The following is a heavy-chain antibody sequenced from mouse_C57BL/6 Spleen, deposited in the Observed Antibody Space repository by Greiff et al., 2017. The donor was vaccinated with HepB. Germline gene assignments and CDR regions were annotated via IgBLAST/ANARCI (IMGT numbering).Heavy chain of an antibody. J-gene: IGHJ1*03. D-gene: IGHD1-1*01. CDR3: ARKGSSYGYFDV. Sequence: QVQLQQSGPELVKPGASVKISCKASGYAFSSSWMNWVKQRPGKGLEWIGRIYPGDGDTNYNGKFKGKATLTADKSSSTAYMQLSSLTSEDSAVYFCARKGSSYGYFDVWGTGTTVTVSS. CDR1: GYAFSSSW. V-gene: IGHV1-82*01. CDR2: IYPGDGDT.